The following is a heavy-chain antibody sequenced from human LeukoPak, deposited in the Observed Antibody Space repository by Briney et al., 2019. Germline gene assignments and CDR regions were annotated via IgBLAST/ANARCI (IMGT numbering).Heavy chain of an antibody. CDR1: GGSFSGYY. J-gene: IGHJ6*03. CDR3: ARTYGSNSYYYYYMDV. Sequence: PSETLSLTCAVYGGSFSGYYWSWIRQPPGKGLEWIGEINHSGSTNYNPSLKSRVTISVDTSKNQFSLKPSSVTAADTAVYYCARTYGSNSYYYYYMDVWGTGTTVTVSS. D-gene: IGHD4-23*01. V-gene: IGHV4-34*01. CDR2: INHSGST.